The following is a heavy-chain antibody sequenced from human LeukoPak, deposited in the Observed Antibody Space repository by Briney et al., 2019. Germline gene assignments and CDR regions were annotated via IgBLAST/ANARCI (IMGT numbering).Heavy chain of an antibody. CDR1: GLTSGIYA. V-gene: IGHV3-21*01. J-gene: IGHJ4*02. CDR2: ISSSSSYI. CDR3: ARGGLEPVDY. D-gene: IGHD1-1*01. Sequence: PGGSLRLSCAASGLTSGIYAMNWVRQAPGKRLEWVSSISSSSSYIYYADSVKGRFTISRDNAKNSLYLQMNSLRAEDTAVYYCARGGLEPVDYWGQGTLVTVSS.